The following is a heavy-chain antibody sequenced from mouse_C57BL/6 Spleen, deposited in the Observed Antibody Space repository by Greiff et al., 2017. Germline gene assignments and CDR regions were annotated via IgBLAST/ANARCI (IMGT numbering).Heavy chain of an antibody. Sequence: VQLQQPGAELVKPGASVKLSCKASGYTFNSYWMQWVKQRPGQGLEWLGEIDPSDSYTNSNQKFKGKAKLTVATSSSTAYMQLSSLTSEDSAVYYCARRLHGTDYWGKGTSVTVSS. J-gene: IGHJ4*01. D-gene: IGHD2-4*01. CDR1: GYTFNSYW. CDR2: IDPSDSYT. CDR3: ARRLHGTDY. V-gene: IGHV1-50*01.